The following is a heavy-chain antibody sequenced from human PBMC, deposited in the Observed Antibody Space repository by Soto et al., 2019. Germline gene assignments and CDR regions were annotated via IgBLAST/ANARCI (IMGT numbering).Heavy chain of an antibody. CDR2: IYYSGST. J-gene: IGHJ3*02. V-gene: IGHV4-31*03. D-gene: IGHD3-22*01. CDR1: GGSLSSGGYY. CDR3: ARSYFDYYDSSGPMAFDI. Sequence: LSLPCTVSGGSLSSGGYYWSWVRHHPGKCLEWIGYIYYSGSTYYNPSLKSRVTISVDTSKNQFSLKLSSVTAADTAVYYCARSYFDYYDSSGPMAFDIWGQGTMVTVSS.